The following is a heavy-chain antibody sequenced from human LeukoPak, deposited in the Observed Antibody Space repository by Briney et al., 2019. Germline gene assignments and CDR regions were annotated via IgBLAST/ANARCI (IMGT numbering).Heavy chain of an antibody. V-gene: IGHV3-7*01. CDR1: GFTVNSNY. J-gene: IGHJ4*02. Sequence: PGGPLRLSCAVSGFTVNSNYMNWDRQAPGKGLEWVANIKGDGSEKNYVGSVKGRFTISRDNAKNSLYLQMNSLRAEDTAVYYCAKGTKPVMTIPDYWGQGTLVTVSS. D-gene: IGHD4/OR15-4a*01. CDR3: AKGTKPVMTIPDY. CDR2: IKGDGSEK.